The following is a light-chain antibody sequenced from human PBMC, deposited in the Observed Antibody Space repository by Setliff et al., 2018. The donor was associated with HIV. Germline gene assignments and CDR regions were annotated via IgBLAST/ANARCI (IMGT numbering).Light chain of an antibody. J-gene: IGLJ1*01. V-gene: IGLV3-25*03. CDR1: ALPKQY. CDR3: QSADSIGILYV. Sequence: SYELTQPPSVSVSPGQTARITCSGDALPKQYAYWYQQKPGQAPVLVIYKDSERPSGIPERFSGPSSGTTVTLTISGVQAEDEADYYCQSADSIGILYVFGTGTKVTVL. CDR2: KDS.